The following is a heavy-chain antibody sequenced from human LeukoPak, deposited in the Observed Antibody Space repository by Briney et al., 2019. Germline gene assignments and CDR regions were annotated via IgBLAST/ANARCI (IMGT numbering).Heavy chain of an antibody. CDR1: GYTFTGYY. D-gene: IGHD6-13*01. CDR3: ARGVSSSWFFDY. CDR2: INPNSGGT. J-gene: IGHJ4*02. Sequence: ASVKVSCKASGYTFTGYYMHWVRQAPGQGLEWMGWINPNSGGTNYAQKFQGRVAMTRDTSISTAYMELSRLRSDDTAVYYCARGVSSSWFFDYWGQGTLVTVSS. V-gene: IGHV1-2*02.